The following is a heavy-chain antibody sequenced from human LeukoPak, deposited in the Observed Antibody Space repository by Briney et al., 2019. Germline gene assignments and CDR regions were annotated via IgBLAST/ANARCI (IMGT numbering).Heavy chain of an antibody. CDR1: GYTFTGYY. D-gene: IGHD4-17*01. CDR2: INPNSGGT. Sequence: ASVKVSCKASGYTFTGYYIHWLRQAPGQGLEWMGFINPNSGGTNYAQKFQGRVTMTRDTSTSTVYMELSSLRSEDTAVYYCARDGVHTAQAIYGETFDYWGQGTLVTVSS. J-gene: IGHJ4*02. CDR3: ARDGVHTAQAIYGETFDY. V-gene: IGHV1-46*01.